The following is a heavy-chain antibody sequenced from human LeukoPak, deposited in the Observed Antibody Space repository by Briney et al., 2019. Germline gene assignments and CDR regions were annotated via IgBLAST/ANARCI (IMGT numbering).Heavy chain of an antibody. CDR1: GFTFSSYD. Sequence: PGGSLRLSCAASGFTFSSYDMRWVRQATGKGLEWVSAIGTAGDTYYPGSVKGRFTISRENAKNSLYLQMNSLRAGDAAVYYCARADPGGYIDYWGEGTLVTVSS. CDR3: ARADPGGYIDY. D-gene: IGHD3-10*01. V-gene: IGHV3-13*01. J-gene: IGHJ4*02. CDR2: IGTAGDT.